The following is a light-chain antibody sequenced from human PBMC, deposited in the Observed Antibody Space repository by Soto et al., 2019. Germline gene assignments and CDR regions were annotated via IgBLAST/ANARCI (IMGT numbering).Light chain of an antibody. CDR1: SSDVGGYNY. V-gene: IGLV2-14*01. CDR3: GGWDDSLSGPV. J-gene: IGLJ2*01. Sequence: QSALTQPASVSGSPGQSITISCTGTSSDVGGYNYVSWYQQHPGKAPKLMIYEVSNRPSGVSNRFSGSKSGNTASLAISGLRSEDEADYYCGGWDDSLSGPVFGGGTKLTVL. CDR2: EVS.